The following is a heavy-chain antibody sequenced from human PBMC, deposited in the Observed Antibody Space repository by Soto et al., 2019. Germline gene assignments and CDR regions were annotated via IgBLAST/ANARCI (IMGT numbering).Heavy chain of an antibody. CDR3: AKDPGGEYYYDSSGYYPFASYFDY. V-gene: IGHV3-30*18. D-gene: IGHD3-22*01. Sequence: TGGSLRLSCAASGFTFSSYGMHWVRQAPGKGLEWVAVISYDGSNKYYADSVKGRFTISRDNSKNTLYLQMNSLRAEDTAVYYCAKDPGGEYYYDSSGYYPFASYFDYWGQGTLVTVSS. CDR2: ISYDGSNK. J-gene: IGHJ4*02. CDR1: GFTFSSYG.